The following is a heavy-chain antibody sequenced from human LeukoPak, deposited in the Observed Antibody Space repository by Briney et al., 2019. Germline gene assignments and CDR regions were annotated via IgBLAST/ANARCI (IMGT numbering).Heavy chain of an antibody. CDR3: ATTEGGYSYDFDY. D-gene: IGHD5-18*01. CDR1: GYNFTSYW. J-gene: IGHJ4*02. Sequence: GESLKISCRGSGYNFTSYWIGWVRQVPGKGLEWMGNIYPGDSDTRYSPSFQGQVTISADKSISTAYLQWSSLKASDTAMYYCATTEGGYSYDFDYWGQGTLVTVSS. V-gene: IGHV5-51*01. CDR2: IYPGDSDT.